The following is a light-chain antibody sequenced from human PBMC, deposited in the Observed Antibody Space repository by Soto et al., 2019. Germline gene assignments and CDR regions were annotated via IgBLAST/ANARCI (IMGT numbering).Light chain of an antibody. Sequence: EIVLTQSPGTLSLSPGARATLSCRASQSVSTSSLAWYQQKGGQAPSLLISGASTRATGVPDRFSGSGSGTDFTLTISRLEPEDFAVYYCQQYGGSRTFGQGTKVDIK. V-gene: IGKV3-20*01. CDR3: QQYGGSRT. CDR2: GAS. CDR1: QSVSTSS. J-gene: IGKJ1*01.